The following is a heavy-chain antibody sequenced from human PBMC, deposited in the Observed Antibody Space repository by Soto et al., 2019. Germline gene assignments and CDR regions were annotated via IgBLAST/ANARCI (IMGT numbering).Heavy chain of an antibody. J-gene: IGHJ4*02. CDR1: GFTFSGSW. Sequence: EVQLVESGGGLVQPGGSLRLSCAASGFTFSGSWMHWVRQAPGKGLVWVSRINGDGSGTSYADFVKGRFTISRDDAKNPLFMHMNGLSAADTAVYYCARGIFGSGTANDYWGQGTLVTVSS. V-gene: IGHV3-74*01. D-gene: IGHD3-10*01. CDR2: INGDGSGT. CDR3: ARGIFGSGTANDY.